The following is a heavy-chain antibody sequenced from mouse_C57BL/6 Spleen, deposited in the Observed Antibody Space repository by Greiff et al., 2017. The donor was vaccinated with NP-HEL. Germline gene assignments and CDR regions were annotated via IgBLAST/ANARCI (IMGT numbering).Heavy chain of an antibody. D-gene: IGHD2-4*01. CDR2: IYPGSGST. Sequence: VQLQQPGAELVKPGASVKMSCKASGYTFTSYWITWVKQRPGQGLEWIGDIYPGSGSTNYNEKFKSKATLTVDTSSSTAYMQLSSLTSEDSAVYYCARGYDYDEAGYAMDDWGQGTSVTVS. J-gene: IGHJ4*01. CDR3: ARGYDYDEAGYAMDD. CDR1: GYTFTSYW. V-gene: IGHV1-55*01.